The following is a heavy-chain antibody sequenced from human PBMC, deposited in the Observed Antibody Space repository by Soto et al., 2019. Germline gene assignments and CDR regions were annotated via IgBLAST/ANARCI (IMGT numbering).Heavy chain of an antibody. J-gene: IGHJ4*02. CDR2: IFSNDDK. CDR3: ARMRGGCNRSHCYADYCDY. V-gene: IGHV2-26*01. D-gene: IGHD2-2*01. Sequence: QVTLQESGPVLVKPTEPLTLTCTASEFSTRVGVGWLRQPPGQPLEWLAHIFSNDDKSYRTSLSTRLTVSKDTSKPQVASTLANMAPADTATYLGARMRGGCNRSHCYADYCDYWSRGTQVCVSS. CDR1: EFSTRVG.